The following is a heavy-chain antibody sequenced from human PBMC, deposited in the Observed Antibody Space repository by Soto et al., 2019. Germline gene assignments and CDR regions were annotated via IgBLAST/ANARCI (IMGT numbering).Heavy chain of an antibody. D-gene: IGHD2-2*01. J-gene: IGHJ3*01. CDR2: SSAFNGYT. V-gene: IGHV1-18*01. CDR3: ARGRGVVIPAATTEAFDX. Sequence: ASVKVSCKASGYIFNKYGFNWVRQAPGQGLEWMGRSSAFNGYTNFAQKFQGRVTLTTDTSTNTAYMELSSLRSEDTAIYYCARGRGVVIPAATTEAFDXWGQGTLVTV. CDR1: GYIFNKYG.